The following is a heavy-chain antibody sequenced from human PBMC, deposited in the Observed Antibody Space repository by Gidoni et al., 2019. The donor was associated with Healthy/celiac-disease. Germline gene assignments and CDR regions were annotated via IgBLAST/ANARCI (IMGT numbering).Heavy chain of an antibody. CDR3: AREDEYYYDSSGWGY. J-gene: IGHJ4*02. CDR2: ISYDGSNK. D-gene: IGHD3-22*01. V-gene: IGHV3-30-3*01. CDR1: GFTFSSYA. Sequence: QVQLVESGGGVVQPGRSLRLSCAASGFTFSSYAMHWVRQAPGKGLEWVAVISYDGSNKYYADSVKGRFTISRDNSKNTLYLQMNSLRAEDTAVYYCAREDEYYYDSSGWGYWGQGTLVTVSS.